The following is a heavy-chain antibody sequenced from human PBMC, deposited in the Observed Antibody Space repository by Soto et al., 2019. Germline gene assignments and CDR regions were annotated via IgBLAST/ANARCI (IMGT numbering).Heavy chain of an antibody. Sequence: PGGSLRLSCAASGFTFSSYAMSWVRQAPGKGLEWVSAISSSGGSTYYADSVKGRFTISRDNSKNTLYLQMNSLRAEDTAVYYCAIGGIQGYVFWSGCDKGCMDVWGQGPTVTVSS. CDR2: ISSSGGST. CDR1: GFTFSSYA. CDR3: AIGGIQGYVFWSGCDKGCMDV. J-gene: IGHJ6*02. D-gene: IGHD3-3*01. V-gene: IGHV3-23*01.